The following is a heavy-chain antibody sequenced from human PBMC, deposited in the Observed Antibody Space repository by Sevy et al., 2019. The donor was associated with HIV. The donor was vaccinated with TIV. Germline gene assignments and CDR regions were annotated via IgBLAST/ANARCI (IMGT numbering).Heavy chain of an antibody. CDR3: AREGCTKPHDY. V-gene: IGHV3-23*01. Sequence: GESLKNSCAASGFTFSKYSMSWVRQPPGKGLEWVSTLSFGCGEINHADSVKGRFTISRDNSKNSLYLQMNNLRAEDTAVYYCAREGCTKPHDYWGQGTLVTVSS. CDR1: GFTFSKYS. D-gene: IGHD2-8*01. J-gene: IGHJ4*02. CDR2: LSFGCGEI.